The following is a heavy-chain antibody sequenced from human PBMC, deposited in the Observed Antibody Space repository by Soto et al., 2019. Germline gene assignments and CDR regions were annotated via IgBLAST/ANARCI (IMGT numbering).Heavy chain of an antibody. V-gene: IGHV4-30-4*01. CDR2: IYYTRST. Sequence: QVQLQESGPGLVKPSQTLSLTCTVSGGSISSGDYYWSWIRQPPGKGLEWIGYIYYTRSTYYNPSLKSRVTISVDTSKNQFSLKLSSVTAADTAVYYCASRTVITPNWYFDIWGRGTLVTVSS. CDR3: ASRTVITPNWYFDI. CDR1: GGSISSGDYY. D-gene: IGHD4-4*01. J-gene: IGHJ2*01.